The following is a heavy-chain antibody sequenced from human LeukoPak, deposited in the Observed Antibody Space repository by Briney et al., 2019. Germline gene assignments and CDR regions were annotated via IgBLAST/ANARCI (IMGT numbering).Heavy chain of an antibody. CDR2: IGEDGSEK. V-gene: IGHV3-7*01. CDR1: GFTFSNYW. D-gene: IGHD6-13*01. Sequence: GGSLRLSCAASGFTFSNYWMIWVRQAPGKGLEWVANIGEDGSEKYYVDSVKGRFTISRDNAKNSLYLQMNSLRAEDTAVYYCARDYLAAAFFDHWGQGTLVTVSS. CDR3: ARDYLAAAFFDH. J-gene: IGHJ4*02.